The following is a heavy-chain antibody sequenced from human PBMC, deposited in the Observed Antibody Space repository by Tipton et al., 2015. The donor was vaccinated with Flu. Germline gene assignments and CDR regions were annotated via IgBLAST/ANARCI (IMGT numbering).Heavy chain of an antibody. CDR1: GYTFSSYE. V-gene: IGHV1-8*01. Sequence: QLVQSGAEVKKPGASVKVSCKAPGYTFSSYEINWVRQATGQGLEWMGWMNPNSGNTGYAQKFQGRVTMTRNTSISTAYMELTSLTSEDTAVYYCARNRQQSRYFDLWGRGTLVTVSS. CDR2: MNPNSGNT. CDR3: ARNRQQSRYFDL. J-gene: IGHJ2*01. D-gene: IGHD1-1*01.